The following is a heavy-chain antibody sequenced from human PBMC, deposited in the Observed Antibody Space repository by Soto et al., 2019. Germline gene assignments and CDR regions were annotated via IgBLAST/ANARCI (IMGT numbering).Heavy chain of an antibody. V-gene: IGHV1-46*01. Sequence: ASLKVSCKASGYTFTSYYMHWVRQAPGQGLEWMGIINPSGGSTSYAQKFQGRVTMTRDTSTSTVYMELSSLRSEDTAVYYCAREILTKGYYYYYYGMDVWGQGTTVTVSS. CDR2: INPSGGST. CDR1: GYTFTSYY. J-gene: IGHJ6*02. CDR3: AREILTKGYYYYYYGMDV. D-gene: IGHD2-15*01.